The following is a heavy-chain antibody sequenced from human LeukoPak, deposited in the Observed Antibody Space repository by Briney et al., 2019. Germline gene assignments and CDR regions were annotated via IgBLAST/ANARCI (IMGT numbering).Heavy chain of an antibody. Sequence: ASETLSLTCTVSGGSISSGGYYWSWIRQHPGKGLEWLGYIYYSGSTYYNPSLKSRVTISVDTSKNQFSLKLSSVTAADTAVYYCARGRRYSSSWYVPPLGYWGQGTLVTVSS. CDR1: GGSISSGGYY. CDR3: ARGRRYSSSWYVPPLGY. CDR2: IYYSGST. D-gene: IGHD6-13*01. V-gene: IGHV4-31*03. J-gene: IGHJ4*02.